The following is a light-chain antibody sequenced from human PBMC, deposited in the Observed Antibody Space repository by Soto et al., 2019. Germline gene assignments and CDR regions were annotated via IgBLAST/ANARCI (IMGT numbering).Light chain of an antibody. CDR3: QQYNSYSGT. CDR2: KAS. CDR1: QSISSW. V-gene: IGKV1-5*03. J-gene: IGKJ1*01. Sequence: IRMTQSPSSFSASVGDRVTITCRASQSISSWLAWYQQKPGKAPKLLIYKASSLESGVPSRFSGSGSGTEFTLTISSLQPDDFATYYCQQYNSYSGTFGQGTKVEIK.